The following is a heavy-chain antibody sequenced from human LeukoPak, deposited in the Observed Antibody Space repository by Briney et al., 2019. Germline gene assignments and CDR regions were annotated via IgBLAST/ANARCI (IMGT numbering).Heavy chain of an antibody. Sequence: GGSLRLSCAASGFTFSSSVMNWVRRAAGERLAGISYIRDSSTTYFADSVKGRFTISRDNAKTSLYLEINSLRAEDTAVYYCVRGRDYAFDIWGQGTLVTVSS. V-gene: IGHV3-48*01. CDR1: GFTFSSSV. CDR2: IRDSSTT. J-gene: IGHJ3*02. CDR3: VRGRDYAFDI.